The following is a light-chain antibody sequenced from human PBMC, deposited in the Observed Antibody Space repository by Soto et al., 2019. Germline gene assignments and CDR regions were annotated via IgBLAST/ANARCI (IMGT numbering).Light chain of an antibody. J-gene: IGKJ3*01. Sequence: EVVLTQSPATLSLSPGEGATLSCRASPSIGNYLAWYQQKPGQAPRLLIYATSNRATGIPARFSGSGSGTDFTLTISSLEPEDFAVYYCQQRSSWPFTFGPGTKVDIK. CDR1: PSIGNY. V-gene: IGKV3-11*01. CDR2: ATS. CDR3: QQRSSWPFT.